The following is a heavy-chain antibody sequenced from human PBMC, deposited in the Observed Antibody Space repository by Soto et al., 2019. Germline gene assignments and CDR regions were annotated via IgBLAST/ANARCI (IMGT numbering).Heavy chain of an antibody. CDR1: GGSISSYY. CDR2: IYYSGST. D-gene: IGHD6-19*01. V-gene: IGHV4-59*01. J-gene: IGHJ4*02. Sequence: ETLSLTCTVSGGSISSYYSSWIRQPPGKGLEWIGYIYYSGSTNYNPSLRSRVTMSVDTSKNQFSLKLNSMTAADTAIYYCARVGGSGWNFDSWGQGILVTVSS. CDR3: ARVGGSGWNFDS.